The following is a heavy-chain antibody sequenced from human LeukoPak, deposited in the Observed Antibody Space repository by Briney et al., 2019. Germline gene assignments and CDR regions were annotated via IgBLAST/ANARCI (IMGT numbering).Heavy chain of an antibody. CDR1: GYRFTSYW. CDR2: IFPGDSNT. Sequence: GESLKISCKASGYRFTSYWIAWVRQMPGIGLEWMGIIFPGDSNTRYRPSFQGQVTISVDKSITTAYLQWSSLKASDTAMYYCVRSPACSSGTCYPNWFDPWGQGTLVTVSS. CDR3: VRSPACSSGTCYPNWFDP. J-gene: IGHJ5*02. D-gene: IGHD2-15*01. V-gene: IGHV5-51*01.